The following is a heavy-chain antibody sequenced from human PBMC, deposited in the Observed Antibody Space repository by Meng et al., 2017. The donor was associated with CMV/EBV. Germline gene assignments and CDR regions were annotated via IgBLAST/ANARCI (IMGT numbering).Heavy chain of an antibody. CDR2: ISGSGGST. D-gene: IGHD3-3*01. J-gene: IGHJ6*02. V-gene: IGHV3-23*01. Sequence: GESLKISCAASGFTFSSYAMSWVRQAPGKGLEWVSAISGSGGSTYYADSVKGRFTISRDNSKNTLYLQMNSLRAEDTAVYYCAKCHRRGILERLSRYYYGMDVWGQGTTVTVSS. CDR1: GFTFSSYA. CDR3: AKCHRRGILERLSRYYYGMDV.